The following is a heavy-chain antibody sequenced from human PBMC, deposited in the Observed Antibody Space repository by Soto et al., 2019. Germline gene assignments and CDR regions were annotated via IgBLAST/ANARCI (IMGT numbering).Heavy chain of an antibody. V-gene: IGHV4-59*01. Sequence: SETLSLTCTVSGGSISSYYWSWIRQPPGKGLEWIGYIYYSGSTNYNPSLKSRVTISVDTSKNQFSLKLSSVTAADTAVYYCARGVTVTRYYYYYYMDVWGKGTTVTVS. CDR3: ARGVTVTRYYYYYYMDV. CDR1: GGSISSYY. D-gene: IGHD4-17*01. J-gene: IGHJ6*03. CDR2: IYYSGST.